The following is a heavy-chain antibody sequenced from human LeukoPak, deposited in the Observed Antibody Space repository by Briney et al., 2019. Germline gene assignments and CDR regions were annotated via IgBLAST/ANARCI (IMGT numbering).Heavy chain of an antibody. CDR3: APLGRDASEQNYYK. CDR2: IYSGGST. CDR1: GFTVSSNY. J-gene: IGHJ4*02. V-gene: IGHV3-66*01. D-gene: IGHD3-10*01. Sequence: GGSLRLSCPASGFTVSSNYMSWVRQAPGKGLEWVSVIYSGGSTYYADSVKGRFTISRDNSKNTLYLQMSSLRPEDTAIYYCAPLGRDASEQNYYKWGQGTLVTVSS.